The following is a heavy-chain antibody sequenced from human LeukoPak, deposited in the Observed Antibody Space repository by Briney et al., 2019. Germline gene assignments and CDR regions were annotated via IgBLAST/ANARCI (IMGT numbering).Heavy chain of an antibody. J-gene: IGHJ4*02. CDR1: GGTSSSYA. Sequence: ASVKVSCKASGGTSSSYAISWVRQAPGQGLEWMGGIIPIFGTANYAQKFQGRVTITADESTSTAYMELSSLRSEDTAVYYCASDEAVRNSGWGFSDYWGQGTLVTVSS. CDR3: ASDEAVRNSGWGFSDY. CDR2: IIPIFGTA. D-gene: IGHD6-19*01. V-gene: IGHV1-69*13.